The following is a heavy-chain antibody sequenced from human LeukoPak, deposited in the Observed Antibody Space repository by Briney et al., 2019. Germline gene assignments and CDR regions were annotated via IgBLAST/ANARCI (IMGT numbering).Heavy chain of an antibody. CDR3: ARVGSAQQDAFDI. Sequence: SVKVSCKASGVSLTTGVNFRTSSFSWVRQAPGQGLEWMGRIIPILGIANYAQKFQGRVTITADKSTSTAYMELSSLRSEDTAVYYCARVGSAQQDAFDIWGQGTMVTVSS. V-gene: IGHV1-69*02. J-gene: IGHJ3*02. CDR1: GVSLTTGVNFRTSS. D-gene: IGHD1-26*01. CDR2: IIPILGIA.